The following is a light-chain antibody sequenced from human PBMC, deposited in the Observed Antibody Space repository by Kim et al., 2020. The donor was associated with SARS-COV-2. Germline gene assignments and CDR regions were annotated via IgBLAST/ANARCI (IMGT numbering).Light chain of an antibody. CDR2: DVS. J-gene: IGLJ2*01. CDR3: SSYTSTSTAVV. V-gene: IGLV2-14*03. CDR1: SSDIGDYNY. Sequence: QSALTQPASVSGSPGQSITISCTGTSSDIGDYNYVSWYQQHPGKAPKLMIYDVSDRPSGVSNRFSGSKSGNTASLTISGLQAEDESHYYCSSYTSTSTAVVFGGGTQLTVL.